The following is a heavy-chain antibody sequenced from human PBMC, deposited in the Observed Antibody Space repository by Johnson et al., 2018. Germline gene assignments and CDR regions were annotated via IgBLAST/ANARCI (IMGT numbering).Heavy chain of an antibody. J-gene: IGHJ6*02. CDR1: GFTFNDYY. Sequence: QVQLVESGGGLVKPGGSLRLSCAASGFTFNDYYMTWIRQAPGKGLEWVSYISNSGSTIYYADSVKGRFAISRDNTKNSLYLQMRSLRAEDTAVYYCARDRRQVYGMDVWGQGTTVTVSS. CDR3: ARDRRQVYGMDV. V-gene: IGHV3-11*01. CDR2: ISNSGSTI.